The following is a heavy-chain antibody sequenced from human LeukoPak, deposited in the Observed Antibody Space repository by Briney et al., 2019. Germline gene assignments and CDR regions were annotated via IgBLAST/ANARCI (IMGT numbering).Heavy chain of an antibody. Sequence: ASVKVSCKASGYSFSNFTNFGLSWVRQAPGQGLEWIGWISTYDVYTKSALKVQGILTMTTDPSTSTAYMELSSLRSDDTAVYYCARLSWSGLVHNFDYWGQGTLVTVSS. CDR2: ISTYDVYT. D-gene: IGHD3-3*01. CDR1: GYSFSNFTNFG. J-gene: IGHJ4*02. CDR3: ARLSWSGLVHNFDY. V-gene: IGHV1-18*01.